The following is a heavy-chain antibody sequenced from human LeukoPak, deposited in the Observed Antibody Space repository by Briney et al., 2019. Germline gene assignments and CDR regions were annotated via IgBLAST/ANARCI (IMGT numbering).Heavy chain of an antibody. Sequence: PGGSLRLSCAASGFTFDDYAMHWVRQATGKGLEWVSAIGTAGDTYYPGSVKGRFTISRENAKNSLYLQMNSLRAGDTAVYYCAREDRSLNGMDVWGQGTTVTVSS. J-gene: IGHJ6*02. CDR1: GFTFDDYA. V-gene: IGHV3-13*01. CDR2: IGTAGDT. D-gene: IGHD2-15*01. CDR3: AREDRSLNGMDV.